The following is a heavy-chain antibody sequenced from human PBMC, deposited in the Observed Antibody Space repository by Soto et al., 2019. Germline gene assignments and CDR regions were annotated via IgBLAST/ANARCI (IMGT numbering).Heavy chain of an antibody. CDR3: ARGLPPVYSYYCGMDV. Sequence: GASVKVSCKASGYTFTSYAIYWVRQAPGQRLEWMGWINAGNGDTKYSQKFQGRVTFTSDTSASTAYTELSSLQSDDTAVYYCARGLPPVYSYYCGMDVWGQGTTVTVSS. V-gene: IGHV1-3*01. J-gene: IGHJ6*02. CDR1: GYTFTSYA. CDR2: INAGNGDT. D-gene: IGHD4-4*01.